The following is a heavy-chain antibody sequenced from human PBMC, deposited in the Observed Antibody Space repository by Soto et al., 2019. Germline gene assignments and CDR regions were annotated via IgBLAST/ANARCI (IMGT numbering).Heavy chain of an antibody. CDR1: GFTFSYYA. J-gene: IGHJ6*02. V-gene: IGHV3-30-3*01. CDR2: ISYDGNNK. D-gene: IGHD2-15*01. CDR3: ARGRTYCSGGSCYGAIYYSMDV. Sequence: QVQLVESGGGVVQPGRSLRLSCAASGFTFSYYALHWVRQAPGKGLEWVTVISYDGNNKYYADFVKGRFTISRDNSKNTLYLQMDSLRAEDSAVYYCARGRTYCSGGSCYGAIYYSMDVWGQGTTVTVSS.